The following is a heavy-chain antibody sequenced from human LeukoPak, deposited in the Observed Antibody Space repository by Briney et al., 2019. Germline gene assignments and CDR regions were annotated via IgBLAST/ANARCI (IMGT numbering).Heavy chain of an antibody. V-gene: IGHV4-59*01. D-gene: IGHD5-12*01. CDR3: TRGGYSDYDYWPHV. J-gene: IGHJ4*02. CDR2: IYHTGGT. Sequence: SETLSLTCTVSGGSISTFYWSWIRQPPGKALEWIGYIYHTGGTNYSPSLKSRVTISVDTSKNQFSLKLRSVTAADTAVYYCTRGGYSDYDYWPHVWGQGTLVTVSS. CDR1: GGSISTFY.